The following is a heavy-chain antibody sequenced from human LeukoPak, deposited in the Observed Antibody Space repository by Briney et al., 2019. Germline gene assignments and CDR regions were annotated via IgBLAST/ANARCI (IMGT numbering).Heavy chain of an antibody. J-gene: IGHJ4*02. Sequence: PGGSLKFSCAAPGFTFIASAVHWFRRPSGKGLEWVGRIRSKADTYTTSYAASVKGRFTISRDDSKNTAFLQLNSLKTEDTAVYYCTREYSSGWPFDFWGQGTLVPVSS. CDR1: GFTFIASA. CDR2: IRSKADTYTT. CDR3: TREYSSGWPFDF. D-gene: IGHD6-19*01. V-gene: IGHV3-73*01.